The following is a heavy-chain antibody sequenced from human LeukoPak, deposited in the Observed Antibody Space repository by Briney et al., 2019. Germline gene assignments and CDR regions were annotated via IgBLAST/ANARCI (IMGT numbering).Heavy chain of an antibody. CDR1: NYPITSDYY. V-gene: IGHV4-38-2*01. J-gene: IGHJ6*03. Sequence: SETLSLTCAVSNYPITSDYYWVWVRQPPGQGLERIGQIFRSGIAHYNPSLKSRVTMSVDTSRSQFSVNLNSVTAADAAVYYCGRAGFGTAYNRFYYYMDVWGKGTTVTVSS. CDR2: IFRSGIA. CDR3: GRAGFGTAYNRFYYYMDV. D-gene: IGHD3-16*01.